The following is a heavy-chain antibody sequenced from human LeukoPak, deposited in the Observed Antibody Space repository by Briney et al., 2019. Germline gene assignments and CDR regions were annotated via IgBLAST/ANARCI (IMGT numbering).Heavy chain of an antibody. CDR1: GYTLTELS. CDR3: ATEGKMVRGVYTDY. V-gene: IGHV1-24*01. Sequence: ASVKVSCKVSGYTLTELSMHWVRQAPGKGLEWMGGFDPEDGETIYAQKFQGRVTMTADTSTDTVFMGLGSLRSEDTAVYYCATEGKMVRGVYTDYWGQGTLVTVSS. D-gene: IGHD3-10*01. J-gene: IGHJ4*02. CDR2: FDPEDGET.